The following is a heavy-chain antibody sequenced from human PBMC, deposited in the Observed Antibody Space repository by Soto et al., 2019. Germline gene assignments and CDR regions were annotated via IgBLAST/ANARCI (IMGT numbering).Heavy chain of an antibody. D-gene: IGHD6-13*01. CDR2: ISWNSGSI. J-gene: IGHJ6*02. CDR1: GFTFDDYA. V-gene: IGHV3-9*01. CDR3: TKAEGIAAAGYYGMDV. Sequence: SLRLSCAASGFTFDDYAMHWVRQAPGKGLEWVSGISWNSGSIGYADSVKGRFTISRDNAKNSLYLQMNSLRAEDTALYYCTKAEGIAAAGYYGMDVWGQGTTVTVSS.